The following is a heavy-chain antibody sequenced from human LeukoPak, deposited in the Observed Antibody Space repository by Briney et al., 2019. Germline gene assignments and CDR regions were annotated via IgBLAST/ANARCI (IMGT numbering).Heavy chain of an antibody. CDR1: GFTSGDYA. J-gene: IGHJ4*02. V-gene: IGHV3-49*04. D-gene: IGHD3-22*01. Sequence: GGSLRLSCTASGFTSGDYAMSWVRQAPGEGLEWVGFIRSKGYGGTTEYAASVKGRFTISRDDSKSIAYLQMNSLKTEDTAVYYCTRATVAYYYDSSGYYFDYWGQGTLVTVSS. CDR3: TRATVAYYYDSSGYYFDY. CDR2: IRSKGYGGTT.